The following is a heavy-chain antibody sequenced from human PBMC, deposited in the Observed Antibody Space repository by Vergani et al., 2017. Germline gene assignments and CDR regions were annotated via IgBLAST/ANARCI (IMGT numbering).Heavy chain of an antibody. D-gene: IGHD4-23*01. CDR1: GGSITSGSFY. CDR2: IHSSGTT. CDR3: AREYYGGNFDPFDY. J-gene: IGHJ4*02. V-gene: IGHV4-61*02. Sequence: QVQLHESGPGLVKPSQTLSLTCTVSGGSITSGSFYWSWIRQPAGKGLEWIGRIHSSGTTNYNPSLKSRVTLSVDTSKNQLSLRMTSVTAADTAVYYCAREYYGGNFDPFDYWGQGTLVTVSS.